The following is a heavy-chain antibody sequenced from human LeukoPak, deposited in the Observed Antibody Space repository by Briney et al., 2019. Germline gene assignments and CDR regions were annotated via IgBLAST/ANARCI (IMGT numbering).Heavy chain of an antibody. CDR1: GGSISSDYYY. V-gene: IGHV4-39*01. D-gene: IGHD6-13*01. CDR2: IYYSGST. J-gene: IGHJ5*02. CDR3: VLIAAARKWFDP. Sequence: SETLSLTCTVSGGSISSDYYYWGWIRQPPGKGLEWIGNIYYSGSTYYNPSLKSRVTISVDTSKNQFSLKLSSVTAAGTALYYCVLIAAARKWFDPWGQGTLVTVSS.